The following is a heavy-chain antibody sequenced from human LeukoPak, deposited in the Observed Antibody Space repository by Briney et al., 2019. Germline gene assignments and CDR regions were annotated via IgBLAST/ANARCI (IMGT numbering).Heavy chain of an antibody. Sequence: SETLSLTCTVSGGSISSGGYYWSWIRQHPGKGLEWIGYIYYSGSTYYNPSLKSRVTISVDTSKNQFSLKLSSVTAADTAVYYCARVSTAMVNAFDIWGQGTMVTVSS. D-gene: IGHD5-18*01. CDR3: ARVSTAMVNAFDI. CDR2: IYYSGST. CDR1: GGSISSGGYY. J-gene: IGHJ3*02. V-gene: IGHV4-31*03.